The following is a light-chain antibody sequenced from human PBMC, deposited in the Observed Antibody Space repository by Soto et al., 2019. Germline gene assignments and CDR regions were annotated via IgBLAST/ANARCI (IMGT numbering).Light chain of an antibody. CDR2: DAI. V-gene: IGKV3-11*01. Sequence: EIVLTQSPATLSLSPGERATLSCRASQSVGSYFAWYQQKPGQAPRLLIYDAISRATGIPPRFSGSGSGTDFTLTISSLEPEDFAVYFCQQRSSWPLTFGGGTMVEIK. CDR1: QSVGSY. J-gene: IGKJ4*01. CDR3: QQRSSWPLT.